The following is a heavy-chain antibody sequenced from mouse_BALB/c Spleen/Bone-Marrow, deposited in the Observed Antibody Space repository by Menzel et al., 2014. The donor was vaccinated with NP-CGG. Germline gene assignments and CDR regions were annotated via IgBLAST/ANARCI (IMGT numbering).Heavy chain of an antibody. D-gene: IGHD4-1*01. V-gene: IGHV1-7*01. CDR3: ARYWDAY. Sequence: QVQLQQSRAELAKPGASVKMSCKASGYTFTSYWMHWVKQRPGQGLEWIGYIDPNTYYTRYNQKFKDKATLTADKSSSTAYLQLSSLTSEDSAVYYCARYWDAYWGQGTLVTVSA. CDR2: IDPNTYYT. J-gene: IGHJ3*01. CDR1: GYTFTSYW.